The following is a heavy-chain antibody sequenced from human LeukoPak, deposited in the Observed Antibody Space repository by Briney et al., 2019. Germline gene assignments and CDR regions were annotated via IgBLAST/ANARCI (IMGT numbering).Heavy chain of an antibody. J-gene: IGHJ6*02. Sequence: PGGSLRLSCAASRFTFSNYGMHWVRQAPGKGLEWLALISYDGSNNNYADSVKGRFTISRDNSKNALYLQMNGLRAEDTAIYYCTKSDEYYHYGMDVWGQGTAVTVSS. V-gene: IGHV3-30*18. CDR1: RFTFSNYG. CDR2: ISYDGSNN. D-gene: IGHD3-16*01. CDR3: TKSDEYYHYGMDV.